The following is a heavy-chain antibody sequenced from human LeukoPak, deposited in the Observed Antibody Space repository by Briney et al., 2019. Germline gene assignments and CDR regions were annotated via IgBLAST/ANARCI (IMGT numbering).Heavy chain of an antibody. CDR2: INPSGGST. V-gene: IGHV1-46*01. CDR3: ARAVLRYFDKYYFDY. D-gene: IGHD3-9*01. Sequence: ASVKVSCKASGYTFTSYYMHWVRQAPGQGLEWMGIINPSGGSTTYAQKFQGRVTMTRDTSTSTVYMELSSLRSEDTAVYYCARAVLRYFDKYYFDYWGQGTLVTVSS. J-gene: IGHJ4*02. CDR1: GYTFTSYY.